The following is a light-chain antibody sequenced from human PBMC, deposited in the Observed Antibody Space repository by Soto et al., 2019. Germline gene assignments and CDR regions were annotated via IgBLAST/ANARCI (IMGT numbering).Light chain of an antibody. Sequence: EIVLTQSPGTLSLSPGERATLSCRASQSVSSNHLARYQQKPGQAPRLLIYGASSRAPGIPVRFSGSGSGTDFSLTINRLEPEDFAVYYCQQYGSSPAFGGGTKVEIK. CDR1: QSVSSNH. J-gene: IGKJ4*01. CDR3: QQYGSSPA. V-gene: IGKV3-20*01. CDR2: GAS.